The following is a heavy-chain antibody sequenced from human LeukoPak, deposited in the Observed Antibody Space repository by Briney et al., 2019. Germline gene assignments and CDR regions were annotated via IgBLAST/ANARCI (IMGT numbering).Heavy chain of an antibody. J-gene: IGHJ3*02. D-gene: IGHD3-3*01. CDR2: ISSSGSTI. V-gene: IGHV3-11*04. CDR3: ARARDFWSGYDAFDI. CDR1: GFTFSDYY. Sequence: GGSLRLSCAASGFTFSDYYMSWIRQAPGKGLEWVSYISSSGSTIYYADSVKGRFTISRDNAKNSLNLQMNSLRAEDTAVYYCARARDFWSGYDAFDIWGQGTMVTVSS.